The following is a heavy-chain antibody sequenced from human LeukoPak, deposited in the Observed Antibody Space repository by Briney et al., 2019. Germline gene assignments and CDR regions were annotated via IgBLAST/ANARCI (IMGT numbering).Heavy chain of an antibody. V-gene: IGHV3-7*04. D-gene: IGHD1-1*01. Sequence: GGSLRLSCAASGLTLRYYWMSWVRQAPGKGLEWVAIIKEDGSEEYYVNSVKGRFTISRDNAKNSLYLQMNSLRAEDTAVYYCARSPERGTVDYWGQGTLVTVS. CDR3: ARSPERGTVDY. J-gene: IGHJ4*02. CDR2: IKEDGSEE. CDR1: GLTLRYYW.